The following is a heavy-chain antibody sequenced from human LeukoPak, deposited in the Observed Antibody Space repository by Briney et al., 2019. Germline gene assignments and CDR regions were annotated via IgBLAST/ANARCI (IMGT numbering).Heavy chain of an antibody. Sequence: PGGSLRLSCAASGFTFSSNAMSWVRQAPGKGLEWVSAISGSGGNTYYADSVKGRFTISRDNAKNSLYLQMNSLRAEDTAFYYCARDTRGDPSYYYGMDVWGQGTTVTVSS. CDR2: ISGSGGNT. V-gene: IGHV3-23*01. D-gene: IGHD2-21*02. CDR3: ARDTRGDPSYYYGMDV. CDR1: GFTFSSNA. J-gene: IGHJ6*02.